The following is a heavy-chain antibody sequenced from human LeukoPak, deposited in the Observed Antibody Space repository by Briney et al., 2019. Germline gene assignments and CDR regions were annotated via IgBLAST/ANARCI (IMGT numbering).Heavy chain of an antibody. Sequence: ASVKVSCKASGHTFTGYYMHWVRQAPGQGLEWMGWINPNSGGTNYAQKFQGRVTMTRDTSISTAYMELSRLRSDDTAVYYCAREYSSSPGRFDPWGQGTLVTVSS. CDR1: GHTFTGYY. J-gene: IGHJ5*02. CDR2: INPNSGGT. CDR3: AREYSSSPGRFDP. V-gene: IGHV1-2*02. D-gene: IGHD6-6*01.